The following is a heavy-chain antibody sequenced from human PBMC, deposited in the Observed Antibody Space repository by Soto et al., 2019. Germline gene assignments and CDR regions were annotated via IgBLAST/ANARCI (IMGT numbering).Heavy chain of an antibody. Sequence: SETLSLTCAVYGGSLSGYYWSWIRQPPGKGLEWIGEINHSGSTNYNPSLKSRVTISVDTSKNQFSLKVSSVTAADTAVYSCASRGLYNRKARNYRMDVWGQGTTVTVSS. V-gene: IGHV4-34*01. CDR1: GGSLSGYY. CDR3: ASRGLYNRKARNYRMDV. J-gene: IGHJ6*02. D-gene: IGHD3-10*01. CDR2: INHSGST.